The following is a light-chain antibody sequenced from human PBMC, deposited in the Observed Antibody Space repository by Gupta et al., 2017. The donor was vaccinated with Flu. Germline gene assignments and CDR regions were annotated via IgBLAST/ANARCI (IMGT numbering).Light chain of an antibody. V-gene: IGKV3-20*01. CDR2: GVS. CDR3: QHSDT. J-gene: IGKJ4*01. Sequence: EFVLTQSPGTLSLSLGERATLSCRASQSVSNNYLGWYQQRSGQAPRLLIYGVSRRATGTPDRCSGSGSGTDVTLTVSRLEPEDFAVYFCQHSDTFGGGTRVEIK. CDR1: QSVSNNY.